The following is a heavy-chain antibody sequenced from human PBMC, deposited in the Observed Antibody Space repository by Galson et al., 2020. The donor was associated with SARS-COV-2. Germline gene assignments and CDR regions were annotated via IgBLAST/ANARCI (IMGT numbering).Heavy chain of an antibody. V-gene: IGHV3-53*01. J-gene: IGHJ5*02. CDR2: IYSGGST. CDR3: ARALYNWNSGWFDP. CDR1: GFTVSSNY. D-gene: IGHD1-7*01. Sequence: GGSLRLSCAASGFTVSSNYITWVRQAPGKGLEWVSVIYSGGSTYYADSVKGRFTISRDNSKNTLYLQMNSLRAEDTAVYYCARALYNWNSGWFDPWGQGTLVTVSS.